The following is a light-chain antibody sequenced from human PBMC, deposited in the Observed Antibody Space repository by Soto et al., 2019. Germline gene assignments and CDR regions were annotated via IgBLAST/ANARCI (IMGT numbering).Light chain of an antibody. CDR3: SSYTSSSTNYV. CDR2: DVS. Sequence: QCVLTQPASVSGSPGRAITISCTGTSSDVGGYNYVSWYQQHPGKAPKLMIYDVSNRPSGVSNRFSGSKSGNTASLTISGLQAEDEADYYCSSYTSSSTNYVFGTGTKVT. CDR1: SSDVGGYNY. V-gene: IGLV2-14*01. J-gene: IGLJ1*01.